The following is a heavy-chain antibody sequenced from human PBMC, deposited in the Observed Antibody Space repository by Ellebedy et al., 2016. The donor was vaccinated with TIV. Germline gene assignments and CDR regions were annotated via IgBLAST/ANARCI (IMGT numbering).Heavy chain of an antibody. V-gene: IGHV1-18*04. CDR1: GYTFTSYG. Sequence: ASVKVSCKASGYTFTSYGISWVRQAPGQGLEWMGWISAYNGNTNYAQKFQGRVTMTRDTSISTAYMELSRLRSDDTAVYYCARKGEVVTANWLIDYWGQGTLVTVSS. CDR3: ARKGEVVTANWLIDY. J-gene: IGHJ4*02. D-gene: IGHD2-21*02. CDR2: ISAYNGNT.